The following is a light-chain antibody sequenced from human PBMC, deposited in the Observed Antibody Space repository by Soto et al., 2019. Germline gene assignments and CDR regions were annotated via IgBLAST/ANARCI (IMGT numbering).Light chain of an antibody. V-gene: IGKV1-5*03. Sequence: DIQMTQSPSTLSASVGDRVTITCRASQSISSWLAWYQQKPGKAPKLLIYKASSLESGVPSMFSGSGSGTEFTLTINSLQPDDFATYSYQQHNSYCAITFGGGTKVQIK. J-gene: IGKJ4*01. CDR1: QSISSW. CDR3: QQHNSYCAIT. CDR2: KAS.